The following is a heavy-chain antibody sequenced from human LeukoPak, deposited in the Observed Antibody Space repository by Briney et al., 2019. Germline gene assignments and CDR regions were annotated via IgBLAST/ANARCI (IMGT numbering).Heavy chain of an antibody. D-gene: IGHD3-10*01. Sequence: SETLSLTCTVSGGSISSYYWSWIRQPPGKGLEWIGSIYHSGSPYYNPSLKSRVTISVDTSKNQFSLKLSSVTAADTAVYYCARALLLWFGELLEEAKNYFDYWGQGTLVTVSS. CDR1: GGSISSYY. CDR3: ARALLLWFGELLEEAKNYFDY. CDR2: IYHSGSP. J-gene: IGHJ4*02. V-gene: IGHV4-38-2*02.